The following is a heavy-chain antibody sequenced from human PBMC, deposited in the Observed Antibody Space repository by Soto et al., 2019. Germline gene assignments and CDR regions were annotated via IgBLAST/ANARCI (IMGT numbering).Heavy chain of an antibody. V-gene: IGHV3-11*06. J-gene: IGHJ4*02. Sequence: GGSLRLSCAASEFTFSDNYMRWIRQAPGKGLEWVSYISSSSTFTNYADSVKGRFTISRDNAKKSLYLQMNSLRAEDTAVYYGATVRGSGWYSDDWGQGAMVTVSS. CDR1: EFTFSDNY. CDR3: ATVRGSGWYSDD. D-gene: IGHD6-19*01. CDR2: ISSSSTFT.